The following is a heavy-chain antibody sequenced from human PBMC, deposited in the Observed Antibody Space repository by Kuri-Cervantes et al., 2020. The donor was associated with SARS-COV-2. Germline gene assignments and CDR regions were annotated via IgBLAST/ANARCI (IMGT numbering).Heavy chain of an antibody. CDR2: INHSGST. D-gene: IGHD2-2*01. V-gene: IGHV4-34*01. CDR1: GGSFSDYY. Sequence: SETLSLTCAVSGGSFSDYYWSWIRQSPGKGLEWIGKINHSGSTNYNPSLSSRVTISVDMSKKQFFLRLTSVTAADTAMYYGARGREGVVPGTTLGLGYLLYCSMDVWGKGTSGTVSS. J-gene: IGHJ6*03. CDR3: ARGREGVVPGTTLGLGYLLYCSMDV.